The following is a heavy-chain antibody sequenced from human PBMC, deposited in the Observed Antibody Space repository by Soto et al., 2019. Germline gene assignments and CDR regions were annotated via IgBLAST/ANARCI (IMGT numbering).Heavy chain of an antibody. CDR1: GGSISSYY. CDR3: ARIRSEATIGGPYFDY. J-gene: IGHJ4*02. Sequence: QVQLQESGPGLVKPSETLSLTCTVSGGSISSYYWSWIRQPAGKGLEWIGRIYTSGSTNYNPSLKSRVTMSVDTSKHQFSLKLSSVTAADTAVYYCARIRSEATIGGPYFDYWGQGTLVTVSS. CDR2: IYTSGST. V-gene: IGHV4-4*07. D-gene: IGHD3-16*01.